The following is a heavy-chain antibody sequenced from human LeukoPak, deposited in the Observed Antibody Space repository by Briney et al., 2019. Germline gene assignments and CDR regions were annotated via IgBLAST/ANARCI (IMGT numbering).Heavy chain of an antibody. CDR1: GVSISDYY. V-gene: IGHV4-59*01. CDR3: ARRTYYDTLTGYNYWYFDL. Sequence: SETPSLTCTVSGVSISDYYWSWVRQPPGKGLEWIGYIYYTGSTDYNPSLKSRVTMSVDTSKNQFSLNLRSVTATDTAVYYCARRTYYDTLTGYNYWYFDLWGRGTLVTVSS. J-gene: IGHJ2*01. D-gene: IGHD3-9*01. CDR2: IYYTGST.